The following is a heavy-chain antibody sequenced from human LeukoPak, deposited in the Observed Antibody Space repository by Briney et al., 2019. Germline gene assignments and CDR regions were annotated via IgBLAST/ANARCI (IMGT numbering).Heavy chain of an antibody. D-gene: IGHD3-10*01. J-gene: IGHJ4*02. CDR2: ISSSSGTI. Sequence: GGSLRLSCAASGFTFSTYSMKWVRQAPGKGLEWVSYISSSSGTIYYADSVKGRFTISRDNAKNSLYLQMNGLRDEDTAVYYCARDQSDYYGSGGYSEGSYWGQGTLVTVSS. CDR1: GFTFSTYS. V-gene: IGHV3-48*02. CDR3: ARDQSDYYGSGGYSEGSY.